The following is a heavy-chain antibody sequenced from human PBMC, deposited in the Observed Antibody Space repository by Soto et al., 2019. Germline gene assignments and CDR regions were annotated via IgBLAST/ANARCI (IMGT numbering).Heavy chain of an antibody. D-gene: IGHD4-17*01. J-gene: IGHJ4*02. V-gene: IGHV2-5*02. CDR2: IYWDDDK. CDR1: GFSLSSGVG. CDR3: AHLSSTVPTRFDY. Sequence: QITLKESGPTLVKPTQTLTLTCTFSGFSLSSGVGVGWIRQPPGKALEWLALIYWDDDKRYSPSLKSRLTITQDTSQNQVVLTMTNMDPVDTATYYCAHLSSTVPTRFDYWGQGTLVTVSS.